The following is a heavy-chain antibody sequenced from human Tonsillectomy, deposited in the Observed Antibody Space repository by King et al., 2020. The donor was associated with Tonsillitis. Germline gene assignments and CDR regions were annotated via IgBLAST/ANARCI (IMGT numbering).Heavy chain of an antibody. J-gene: IGHJ6*02. D-gene: IGHD2-15*01. CDR1: GFTFSSYS. Sequence: QLVQSGGGLVQPGGSLRLSCAASGFTFSSYSMNWVRQDPGKGLEWVSYISSSSSTIYYADSVKGRFTISRDNAKNSLYLQMNSLRAEDTAVYYCASKDACCGMDGWGQGSTVTVS. CDR3: ASKDACCGMDG. V-gene: IGHV3-48*04. CDR2: ISSSSSTI.